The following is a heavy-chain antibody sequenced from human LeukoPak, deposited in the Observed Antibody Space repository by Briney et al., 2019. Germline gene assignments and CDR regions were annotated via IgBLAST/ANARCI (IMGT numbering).Heavy chain of an antibody. V-gene: IGHV3-23*01. J-gene: IGHJ4*02. Sequence: PGGSLRLSCAASGFTFGSYAMSWVRQAPGKGLEWVSGISTSGGTISYAESVKGRFTVSRDNPRNTLYMEMNSLRDEDTAVYYCAVMHRYYDGSGYWVQWGQGTLVTVSS. CDR1: GFTFGSYA. CDR3: AVMHRYYDGSGYWVQ. D-gene: IGHD3-22*01. CDR2: ISTSGGTI.